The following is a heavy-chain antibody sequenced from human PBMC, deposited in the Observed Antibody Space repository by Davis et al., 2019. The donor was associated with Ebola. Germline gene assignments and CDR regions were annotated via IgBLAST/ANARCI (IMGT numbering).Heavy chain of an antibody. Sequence: PGGSLRLSCAASGFTFNKFAIHWVRQAPGKGLEWVSTISFDGVSEHYADSVKGRFAISRDNSRDTLYLQMNSLTAEDTGLYYCARGEGAFDSNFDFWGQGTPVTVSS. V-gene: IGHV3-30*09. CDR2: ISFDGVSE. D-gene: IGHD1-26*01. CDR1: GFTFNKFA. CDR3: ARGEGAFDSNFDF. J-gene: IGHJ4*02.